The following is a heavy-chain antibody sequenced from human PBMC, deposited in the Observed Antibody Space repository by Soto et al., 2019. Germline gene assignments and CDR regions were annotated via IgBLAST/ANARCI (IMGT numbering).Heavy chain of an antibody. Sequence: SETLSLTCAVYVGSFSGYYWSWIRQPPGKGLEWIGYIYYSGSTNYNPSLKSRVTISVDTSKNQFSLKLSSVTAADTAVYYCAYSSSASLRAYDAFDIWGQGTMVTVSS. CDR1: VGSFSGYY. CDR3: AYSSSASLRAYDAFDI. J-gene: IGHJ3*02. V-gene: IGHV4-59*01. D-gene: IGHD6-6*01. CDR2: IYYSGST.